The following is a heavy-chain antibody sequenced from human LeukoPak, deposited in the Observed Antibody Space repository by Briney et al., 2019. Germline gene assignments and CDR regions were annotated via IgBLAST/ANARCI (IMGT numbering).Heavy chain of an antibody. D-gene: IGHD1-26*01. J-gene: IGHJ4*02. CDR3: ARGKEWELPYYFDY. V-gene: IGHV1-2*02. CDR2: INPNSGGT. Sequence: PGASVQVSCKASGYTFTGYYMHWVRQAPGQGLERMGWINPNSGGTNYAQKFQGRVTMTRDTSISTAYMELSRLRSDDTAVYYCARGKEWELPYYFDYWGQGTLVTVSS. CDR1: GYTFTGYY.